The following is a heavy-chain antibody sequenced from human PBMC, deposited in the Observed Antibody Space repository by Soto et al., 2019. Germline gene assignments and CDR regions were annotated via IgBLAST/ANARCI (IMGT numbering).Heavy chain of an antibody. Sequence: PSETLSLTSALYGGSFSVYYWSWIRQPPGKGLEWIGEINHSGSTNYNPSLKSRVTISVDTSKNQFSLKLSSVTAADTAVYYCARFWFGELYYYGMDVWGQGTTVTVS. CDR2: INHSGST. D-gene: IGHD3-10*01. V-gene: IGHV4-34*01. CDR1: GGSFSVYY. J-gene: IGHJ6*02. CDR3: ARFWFGELYYYGMDV.